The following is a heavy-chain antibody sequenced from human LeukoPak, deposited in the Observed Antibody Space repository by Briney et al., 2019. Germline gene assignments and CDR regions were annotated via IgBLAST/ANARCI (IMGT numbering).Heavy chain of an antibody. CDR1: GGSISSGSYY. Sequence: SQTLSLTCTVSGGSISSGSYYWSWIRQPAGKGLEWIGRIYTSGSTNYNPSLKSRVTISVDTSKNQFSLKLSSVTAADTAVYYCVNVVRHWFGELTLESRAGSFDYWGQGTLVTVSS. V-gene: IGHV4-61*02. D-gene: IGHD3-10*01. J-gene: IGHJ4*02. CDR3: VNVVRHWFGELTLESRAGSFDY. CDR2: IYTSGST.